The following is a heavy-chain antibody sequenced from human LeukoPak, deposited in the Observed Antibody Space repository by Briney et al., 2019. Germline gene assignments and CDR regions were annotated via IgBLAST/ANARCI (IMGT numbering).Heavy chain of an antibody. Sequence: GGSLRLSCAASGFTVSSNYMSWVRQAPGKGLEWVSVIYSGGSTYYADSVKGRFTISRDNVKNSLFLQMDSLRAEDTAVYYCAREIIGGASFLDYWGQGTPVTVSS. CDR1: GFTVSSNY. J-gene: IGHJ4*02. CDR3: AREIIGGASFLDY. D-gene: IGHD1-26*01. CDR2: IYSGGST. V-gene: IGHV3-53*01.